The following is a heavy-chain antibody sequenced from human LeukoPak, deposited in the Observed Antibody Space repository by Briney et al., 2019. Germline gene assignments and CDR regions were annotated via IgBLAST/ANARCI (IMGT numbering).Heavy chain of an antibody. CDR1: GFTFSSYE. J-gene: IGHJ3*02. D-gene: IGHD3/OR15-3a*01. V-gene: IGHV3-48*03. CDR2: IISSGSTI. CDR3: ARVFGHLAEAFDI. Sequence: GGSLRLSCAASGFTFSSYEMNWVRQAPGKGLEWVSYIISSGSTIYYADSVKGGFTISRDNAENSLYLQMNSLRAEDTAVYYCARVFGHLAEAFDIWGQGTMVTVSS.